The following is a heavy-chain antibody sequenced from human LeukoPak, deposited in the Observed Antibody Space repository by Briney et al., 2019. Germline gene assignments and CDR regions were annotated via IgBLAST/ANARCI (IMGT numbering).Heavy chain of an antibody. V-gene: IGHV1-2*04. CDR2: INPNSGGT. D-gene: IGHD3-22*01. CDR1: GYTFTGYY. J-gene: IGHJ4*02. CDR3: ARGLLDYYDSSGPSDY. Sequence: ALVKVSCKASGYTFTGYYMHWVRQAPGQGLEWMGWINPNSGGTNYAQKFQGWVTMTRDTSISTAYMELSRLRSDDTAVYYCARGLLDYYDSSGPSDYWGQGTLVTVSS.